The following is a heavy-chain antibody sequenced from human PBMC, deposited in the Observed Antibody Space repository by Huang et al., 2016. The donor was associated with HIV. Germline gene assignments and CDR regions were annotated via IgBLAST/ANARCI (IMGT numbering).Heavy chain of an antibody. Sequence: QVQLQQWGAGLLKPSETLSLTCAVYGGSFSDYYWSWIRQPPGKGLEWIGEINHSGNTNYNPSLKSRVTISVDTSKNQFSLKLSSVTAADTAVYYCARDNYYYGSGSYYKPRWEYYFDYWGQGTLVTVSS. J-gene: IGHJ4*02. D-gene: IGHD3-10*01. CDR2: INHSGNT. CDR3: ARDNYYYGSGSYYKPRWEYYFDY. CDR1: GGSFSDYY. V-gene: IGHV4-34*01.